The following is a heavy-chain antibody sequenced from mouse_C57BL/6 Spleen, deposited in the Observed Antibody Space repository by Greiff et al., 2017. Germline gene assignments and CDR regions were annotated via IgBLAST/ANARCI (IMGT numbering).Heavy chain of an antibody. CDR3: ARSYDYLAWCAY. V-gene: IGHV1-26*01. CDR2: INPNNGGT. Sequence: VQLQQSGPELVKPGASVKISCKASGYTFTDYYMNWVKQSHGKSLEWIGDINPNNGGTSYNQKFKGKATLTVDKSSSTAYMELRSLTSEDSAVYYCARSYDYLAWCAYWGQGTLVTVSA. J-gene: IGHJ3*01. D-gene: IGHD2-4*01. CDR1: GYTFTDYY.